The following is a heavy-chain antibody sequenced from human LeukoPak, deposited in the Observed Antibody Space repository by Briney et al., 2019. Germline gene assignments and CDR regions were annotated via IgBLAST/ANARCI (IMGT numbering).Heavy chain of an antibody. CDR2: IWYDGSNK. V-gene: IGHV3-33*01. J-gene: IGHJ3*02. Sequence: GGSLRLSCAASGFTFSIYDMHWVRQAPGKGLEWVALIWYDGSNKNYADSVKGRFTISRDNSKNTLFLQMNSLRAEDTAVYYCAREASDAFDIWGQGTMVTVSS. CDR3: AREASDAFDI. CDR1: GFTFSIYD.